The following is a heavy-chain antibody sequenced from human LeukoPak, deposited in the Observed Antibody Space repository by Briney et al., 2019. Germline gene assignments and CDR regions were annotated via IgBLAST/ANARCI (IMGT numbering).Heavy chain of an antibody. CDR2: ISSSSSYI. D-gene: IGHD6-19*01. Sequence: GGSLRLSCAASGFTFSSYSMNWVRQAPGKGLEWVSSISSSSSYIYYADSVKGRFTISRDNAKNSLYLQMNSLRAEDMALYYCVKDRGYSSGRGAFDIWGQGTMVTVSS. J-gene: IGHJ3*02. V-gene: IGHV3-21*04. CDR3: VKDRGYSSGRGAFDI. CDR1: GFTFSSYS.